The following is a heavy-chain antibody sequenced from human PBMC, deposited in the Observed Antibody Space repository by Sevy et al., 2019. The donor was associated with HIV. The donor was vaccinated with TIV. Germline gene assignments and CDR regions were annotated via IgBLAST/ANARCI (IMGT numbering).Heavy chain of an antibody. V-gene: IGHV3-20*04. D-gene: IGHD5-12*01. CDR3: ARNTGFAYGDNWFDP. CDR2: INWNGGTK. J-gene: IGHJ5*02. Sequence: GGSLRLSCAVSGFTFENYGMSWVRQAPGKGLEWVTGINWNGGTKNYVDSVKGRFTISRDNAKNSLNLRMDSLRVEDTAVYYCARNTGFAYGDNWFDPWGQGTLVTVSS. CDR1: GFTFENYG.